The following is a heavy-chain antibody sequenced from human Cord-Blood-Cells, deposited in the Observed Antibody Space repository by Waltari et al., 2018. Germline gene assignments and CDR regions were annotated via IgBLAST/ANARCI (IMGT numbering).Heavy chain of an antibody. CDR1: GGSFSGYY. CDR2: SNHSGST. D-gene: IGHD3-3*01. CDR3: ARGKAYYDFWSGYYRYYYYYMGV. Sequence: QVQLQQWGAGLLKPSETLSLTCAVYGGSFSGYYWSWIRQPPGKGLEWIGESNHSGSTNNNPSIKSRVTISVDTSKNQFSLKLSSVTAADTAVYYCARGKAYYDFWSGYYRYYYYYMGVWGKGTTVTVSS. V-gene: IGHV4-34*01. J-gene: IGHJ6*03.